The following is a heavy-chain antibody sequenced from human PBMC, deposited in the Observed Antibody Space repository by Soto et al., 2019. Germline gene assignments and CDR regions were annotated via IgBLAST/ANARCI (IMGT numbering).Heavy chain of an antibody. CDR2: ISYDGSNT. CDR1: GFTFTGYA. J-gene: IGHJ4*02. Sequence: GGSLRLSCAASGFTFTGYAMHWVRQAPGKGLEWVAVISYDGSNTHYADSVKGRRTISRDNSKNTVYLQMNSLRAEDTAVYYCARDRYFGSYYFDYWGQGTLVTVSS. CDR3: ARDRYFGSYYFDY. V-gene: IGHV3-30-3*01. D-gene: IGHD3-9*01.